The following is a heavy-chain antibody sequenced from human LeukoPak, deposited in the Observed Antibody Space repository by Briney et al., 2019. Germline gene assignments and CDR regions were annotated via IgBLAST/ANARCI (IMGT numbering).Heavy chain of an antibody. V-gene: IGHV1-69*13. D-gene: IGHD4-17*01. Sequence: SVKVSCKASGGTFSSYAISWVRQAPGQGLEWMGGIIPIFGTANYAQKFQGRVTITADESTSTAYMELSSLRSEDTAVYYCARDSDGDYYFDYWGQGTLVTVSA. J-gene: IGHJ4*02. CDR2: IIPIFGTA. CDR1: GGTFSSYA. CDR3: ARDSDGDYYFDY.